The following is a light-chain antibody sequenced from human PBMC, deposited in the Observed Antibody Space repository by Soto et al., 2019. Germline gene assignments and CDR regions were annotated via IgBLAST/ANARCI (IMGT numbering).Light chain of an antibody. V-gene: IGKV1-39*01. CDR1: QSISRF. Sequence: DSTVTQSPSSLSASLGDRVPITCRASQSISRFLNWYQQKPGKAPNVLINVASTLRSGVPSRFSGSGSGTDFNLTINSLQPEDFATYFCQQSFTTPLTFGGGTKVDIK. J-gene: IGKJ4*01. CDR2: VAS. CDR3: QQSFTTPLT.